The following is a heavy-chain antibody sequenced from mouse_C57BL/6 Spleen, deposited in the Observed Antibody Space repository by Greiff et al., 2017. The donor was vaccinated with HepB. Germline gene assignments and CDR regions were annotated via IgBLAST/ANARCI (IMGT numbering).Heavy chain of an antibody. CDR1: GYTFTTYP. Sequence: VKLMESGAELVKPGASVKMSCKASGYTFTTYPIEWMKQNHGKSLEWIGNFHPYNDDTKYNEKFKGKATLTVEKSSSTVYLELSRLTSDDSAVYYCARGTTVVGEAWFAYWGQGTLVTVSA. J-gene: IGHJ3*01. CDR2: FHPYNDDT. V-gene: IGHV1-47*01. D-gene: IGHD1-1*01. CDR3: ARGTTVVGEAWFAY.